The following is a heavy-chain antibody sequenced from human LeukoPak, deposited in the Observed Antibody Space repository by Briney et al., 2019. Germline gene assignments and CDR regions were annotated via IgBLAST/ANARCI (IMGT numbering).Heavy chain of an antibody. CDR2: ISAYNGNT. D-gene: IGHD2-2*02. V-gene: IGHV1-18*01. Sequence: ASVKVSCKASGYTFTSYGISWVRQAPGQGLEWMGWISAYNGNTNYAQKLQGRVTMTTDTSTSTAYMELRSLRSDDTAVYYCARGGPGRYCSSTSCYMNWFDPWGQGTLVTVSS. CDR1: GYTFTSYG. CDR3: ARGGPGRYCSSTSCYMNWFDP. J-gene: IGHJ5*02.